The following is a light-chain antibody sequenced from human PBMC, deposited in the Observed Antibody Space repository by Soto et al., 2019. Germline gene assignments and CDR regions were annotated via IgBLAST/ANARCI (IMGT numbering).Light chain of an antibody. CDR2: GAS. CDR3: QQYYDYPPLI. V-gene: IGKV3-15*01. J-gene: IGKJ4*01. CDR1: RNINRK. Sequence: EIVMTQSPATLSVSPGERATLSCRASRNINRKLAWYQQKPGQSPSLLISGASTRATAIPARFSGSGSGTEVTLIISSLQSEDFAVYYCQQYYDYPPLIFGGGTKVEIK.